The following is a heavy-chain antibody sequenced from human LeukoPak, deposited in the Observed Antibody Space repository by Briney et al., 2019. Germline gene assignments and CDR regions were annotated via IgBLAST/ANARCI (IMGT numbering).Heavy chain of an antibody. V-gene: IGHV1-18*01. J-gene: IGHJ4*02. CDR2: ISAYNGNT. CDR1: GYTFTTYG. D-gene: IGHD6-13*01. Sequence: ASVKVSCKASGYTFTTYGVSWVRQAPGQGLEWMGWISAYNGNTNYAQKYQGRATMTTDTSTSTAYMELGSLRSDDTAVYYCARDGHSSSWYLAFWGQGTLVTVSS. CDR3: ARDGHSSSWYLAF.